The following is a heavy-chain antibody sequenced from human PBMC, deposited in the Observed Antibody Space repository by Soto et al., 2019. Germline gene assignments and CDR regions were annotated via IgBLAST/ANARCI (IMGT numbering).Heavy chain of an antibody. D-gene: IGHD3-3*01. CDR1: GFIFSNYW. J-gene: IGHJ5*02. CDR2: IKQDGSEI. Sequence: GGSLRLSCAASGFIFSNYWMNWVRQAPGKGLEWVANIKQDGSEIYYVDSVKGRFTISRDNAQNTLYLQMNSLRAEDTAVYYCAKAYYDFWSGYLNCFDPWGQGTLVTVSS. CDR3: AKAYYDFWSGYLNCFDP. V-gene: IGHV3-7*03.